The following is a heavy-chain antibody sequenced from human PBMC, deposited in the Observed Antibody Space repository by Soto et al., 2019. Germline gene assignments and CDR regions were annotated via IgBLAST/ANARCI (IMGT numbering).Heavy chain of an antibody. CDR1: SGSISNDNW. Sequence: QVQLQESGPGLVKPSGTLSLTCAVSSGSISNDNWWNWVRQPPGKGLAWIGEIFRSGSTHYNPSLKSRVSISLDKSTNQFSLHLSSVTAADTAVYYCATNSYYSLGVW. J-gene: IGHJ6*01. V-gene: IGHV4-4*02. CDR2: IFRSGST. CDR3: ATNSYYSLGV.